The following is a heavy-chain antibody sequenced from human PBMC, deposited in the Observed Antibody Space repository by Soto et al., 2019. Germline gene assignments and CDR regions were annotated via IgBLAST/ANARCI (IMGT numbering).Heavy chain of an antibody. CDR2: INSDGSST. J-gene: IGHJ5*02. CDR3: ARDQGDYDFWSGYLNWFDP. V-gene: IGHV3-74*01. D-gene: IGHD3-3*01. Sequence: EVQLVESGGGLVQPGGSLRLSCAASGFTFSSYWMHWVRQAPGKGLVWVSRINSDGSSTSYADSVKGRFTISRDNAKNTLYLQRNSLRAEDTAVYYCARDQGDYDFWSGYLNWFDPWGQGSLVTVSS. CDR1: GFTFSSYW.